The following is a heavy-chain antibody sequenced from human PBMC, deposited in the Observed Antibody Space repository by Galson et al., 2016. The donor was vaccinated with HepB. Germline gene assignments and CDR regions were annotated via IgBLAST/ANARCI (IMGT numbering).Heavy chain of an antibody. J-gene: IGHJ5*02. V-gene: IGHV4-61*03. Sequence: SETLSLTRNVSGGSVSSGSFYWTWIRKPPGKGLEWLGYSYHSGSTRYSPSLEGRLTISLDTSKNHLSLKLTSVTAADTAVYYCARGHDYGPTNWFDPWGQGILVTVSS. D-gene: IGHD4/OR15-4a*01. CDR3: ARGHDYGPTNWFDP. CDR1: GGSVSSGSFY. CDR2: SYHSGST.